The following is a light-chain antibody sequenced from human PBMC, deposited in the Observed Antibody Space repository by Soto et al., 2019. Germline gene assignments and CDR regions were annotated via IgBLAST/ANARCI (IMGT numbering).Light chain of an antibody. V-gene: IGLV2-8*01. J-gene: IGLJ1*01. Sequence: QSVLTQPPSASGSPGQSVTISCTGTSSDVGGYNYVSWYQQHPGKAPKLIIYDVSKRPSGVPDRFSGSKSGNTASLTVSGLQAEDEADYYCSSFADNNIYLFGTGTKLTVL. CDR3: SSFADNNIYL. CDR2: DVS. CDR1: SSDVGGYNY.